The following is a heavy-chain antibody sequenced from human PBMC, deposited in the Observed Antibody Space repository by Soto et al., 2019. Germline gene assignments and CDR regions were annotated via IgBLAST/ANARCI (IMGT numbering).Heavy chain of an antibody. CDR1: RFTFSYYA. J-gene: IGHJ3*02. Sequence: GGSLRLSCAASRFTFSYYAMHWIRQAPGKGLEWMAVILSDGSKQYYAESVKGRFTISRDNSKSTLYLQMNSLRSEDTAVYYCARSGTTVAAFDIWGQGTMVTVSS. CDR2: ILSDGSKQ. D-gene: IGHD1-7*01. V-gene: IGHV3-30*04. CDR3: ARSGTTVAAFDI.